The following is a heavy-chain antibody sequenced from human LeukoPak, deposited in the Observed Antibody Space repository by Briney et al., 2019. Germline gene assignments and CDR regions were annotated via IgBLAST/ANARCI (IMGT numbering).Heavy chain of an antibody. CDR3: ARGWGYCSGGSGPDY. Sequence: PSETLSLTCAVYGGSFSGYYWSWIRQPPGKGLEWIGEINHSGSTNYNPSLKSRVTISVATSKNQFSLKLSFVTPADTAVYYCARGWGYCSGGSGPDYWGQGTLVTVSS. CDR2: INHSGST. D-gene: IGHD2-15*01. J-gene: IGHJ4*02. V-gene: IGHV4-34*01. CDR1: GGSFSGYY.